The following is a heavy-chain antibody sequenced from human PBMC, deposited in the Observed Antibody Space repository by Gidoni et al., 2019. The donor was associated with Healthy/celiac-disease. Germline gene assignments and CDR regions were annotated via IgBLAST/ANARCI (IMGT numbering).Heavy chain of an antibody. V-gene: IGHV1-3*01. D-gene: IGHD2-2*01. Sequence: QVQLVQSGAEVKKPGASVKVSCKASGYTFTSYAMHWVRQAPGQRLEWMGWINAGNGNTKYSQKFQGRVTITRDTSASTAYMELSSLRSEDTAVYYCARGLGYCSSTSCPNTYYYGMDVWGQGTTVTVSS. CDR2: INAGNGNT. CDR3: ARGLGYCSSTSCPNTYYYGMDV. CDR1: GYTFTSYA. J-gene: IGHJ6*02.